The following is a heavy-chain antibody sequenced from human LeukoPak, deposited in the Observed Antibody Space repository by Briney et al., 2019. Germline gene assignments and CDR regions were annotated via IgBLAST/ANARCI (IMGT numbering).Heavy chain of an antibody. CDR1: GFTFSSYG. CDR2: ISYDGSNK. Sequence: GGSLRLSCAASGFTFSSYGMHWVRQAPGKVLEWVAVISYDGSNKYYADSVKGRFTISRDNSKYTLYLQMNSLRAEDTAVYYCAKSLAVAGPTAFDYWGQGTLVTVSS. V-gene: IGHV3-30*18. J-gene: IGHJ4*02. D-gene: IGHD6-19*01. CDR3: AKSLAVAGPTAFDY.